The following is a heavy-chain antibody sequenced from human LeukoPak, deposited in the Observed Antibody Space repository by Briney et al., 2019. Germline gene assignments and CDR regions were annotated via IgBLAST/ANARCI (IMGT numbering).Heavy chain of an antibody. Sequence: GGSLRLSCTASGFTFSSYAMSWVRQAPGKGLEWVAVISGGGSGTYYADSVRGRFTISRDNSKNTVYLQMNSLRAEDTAIYYCAKTYYDFWSGYYDYWGQGTLVTVSS. D-gene: IGHD3-3*01. V-gene: IGHV3-23*01. J-gene: IGHJ4*02. CDR2: ISGGGSGT. CDR1: GFTFSSYA. CDR3: AKTYYDFWSGYYDY.